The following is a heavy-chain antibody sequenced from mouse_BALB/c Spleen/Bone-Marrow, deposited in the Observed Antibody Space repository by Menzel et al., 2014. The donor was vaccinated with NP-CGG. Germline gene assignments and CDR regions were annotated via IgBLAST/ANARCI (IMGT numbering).Heavy chain of an antibody. V-gene: IGHV2-9*02. CDR1: GFSLTSYG. J-gene: IGHJ2*01. D-gene: IGHD2-1*01. CDR3: XXSXFGNYKYYFDF. CDR2: IWAGGST. Sequence: VKLVESGPGLVAPSQSLSITCTVSGFSLTSYGVHWVRQPPGKGLEWLGIIWAGGSTNYNSALMSRLSISKDNSKSQVFLKMNSLQSDDTAMYYCXXSXFGNYKYYFDFWGQGTTLTVSS.